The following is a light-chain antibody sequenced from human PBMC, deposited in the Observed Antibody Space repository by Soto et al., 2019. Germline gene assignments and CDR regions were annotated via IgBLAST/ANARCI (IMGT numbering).Light chain of an antibody. Sequence: IVFTQSPCTLSLSRGGRATRACRASQSVSSSYLAWYQQKPGQAPRLLIYDASNRATGIPARFSGSGSGTNFTLTISSLEPEDFAVYYCQQRSNWPPITFGQGTRLEIK. CDR1: QSVSSSY. CDR3: QQRSNWPPIT. CDR2: DAS. J-gene: IGKJ5*01. V-gene: IGKV3-11*01.